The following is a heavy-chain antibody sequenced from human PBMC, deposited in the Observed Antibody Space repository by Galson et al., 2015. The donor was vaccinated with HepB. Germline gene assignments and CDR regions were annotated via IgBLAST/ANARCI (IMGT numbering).Heavy chain of an antibody. CDR3: TRLGDLSGYSSS. V-gene: IGHV3-73*01. CDR2: IRSNASNYAT. CDR1: GFTFGGSA. D-gene: IGHD6-13*01. Sequence: SLRLSCAASGFTFGGSASHWVRQTSGKGLEWVGRIRSNASNYATASAASLKGRFTISRDDSKNTAYLHMKSLKTEDTAVYYCTRLGDLSGYSSSWGQGTLVTVSS. J-gene: IGHJ4*02.